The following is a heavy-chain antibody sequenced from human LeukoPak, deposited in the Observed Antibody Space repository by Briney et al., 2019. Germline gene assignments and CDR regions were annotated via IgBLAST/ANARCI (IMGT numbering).Heavy chain of an antibody. D-gene: IGHD5-24*01. CDR1: GYTFTSYD. V-gene: IGHV1-8*01. Sequence: ASVKVSCKASGYTFTSYDINWVRQATGQGLEWVGWMNPNSGNTGYAQKFQGRVTMTRNTSISTAYMELSSLRSEDTAVYYCARVRDGYNDAYDIWGQGTMVTVPS. CDR3: ARVRDGYNDAYDI. CDR2: MNPNSGNT. J-gene: IGHJ3*02.